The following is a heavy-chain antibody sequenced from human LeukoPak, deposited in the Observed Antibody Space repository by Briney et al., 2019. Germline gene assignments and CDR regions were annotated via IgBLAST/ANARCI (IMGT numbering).Heavy chain of an antibody. J-gene: IGHJ6*02. CDR2: ISGSGGST. CDR3: AKDPGVIPLDYGMDV. CDR1: GFTFSSYA. Sequence: GGSLRLACAASGFTFSSYAMSWVRQAPGKGLEWVSAISGSGGSTYYADSVKGRFTISRDNSKNTLYLQMNSLRAEDTAVYYCAKDPGVIPLDYGMDVWGQGTTVTVSS. V-gene: IGHV3-23*01. D-gene: IGHD2-21*01.